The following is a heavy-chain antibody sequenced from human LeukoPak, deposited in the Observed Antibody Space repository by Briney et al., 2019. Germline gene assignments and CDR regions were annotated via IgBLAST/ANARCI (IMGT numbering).Heavy chain of an antibody. V-gene: IGHV3-11*03. J-gene: IGHJ4*02. D-gene: IGHD5-24*01. CDR1: GFTFSDYY. CDR2: ISSSSSYT. CDR3: ASCSRDGYNSDY. Sequence: GGSLRLSCAASGFTFSDYYTSWIRQAPGKGLEWVSYISSSSSYTNYADSVKGRFTISRDNAKNSLYLQMNSLRAEDTAVYYCASCSRDGYNSDYWGQGTLVTVSS.